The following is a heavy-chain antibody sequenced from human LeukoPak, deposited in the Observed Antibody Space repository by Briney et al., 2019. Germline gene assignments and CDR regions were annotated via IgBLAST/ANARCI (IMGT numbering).Heavy chain of an antibody. D-gene: IGHD1-20*01. CDR2: VSGSGGST. CDR3: AKDNRGDNWNDLAIDY. J-gene: IGHJ4*02. V-gene: IGHV3-23*01. CDR1: GFSFSSYA. Sequence: GRSLRLSCAASGFSFSSYAMSWVRQAAGKWMEWVSTVSGSGGSTYYADSVKGRFTISRDNSNNTLYLQMNSLRAEDTAVYYCAKDNRGDNWNDLAIDYWGQGTLVTVSS.